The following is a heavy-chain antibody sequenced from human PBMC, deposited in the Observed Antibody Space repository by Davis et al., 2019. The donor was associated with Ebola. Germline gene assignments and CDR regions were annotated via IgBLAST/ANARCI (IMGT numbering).Heavy chain of an antibody. V-gene: IGHV4-39*07. D-gene: IGHD2-2*02. CDR2: INHSGST. CDR1: GGSISSSSYY. Sequence: SETLSLTCTVSGGSISSSSYYWGWIRQPPGKGLEWIGEINHSGSTNYNPSLKSRVTISVDTSKNQFSLKLSSVTAADTAVYYCARGRFKSYCSSTSCYTREYYYYGMDVWGQGTTVTVSS. J-gene: IGHJ6*02. CDR3: ARGRFKSYCSSTSCYTREYYYYGMDV.